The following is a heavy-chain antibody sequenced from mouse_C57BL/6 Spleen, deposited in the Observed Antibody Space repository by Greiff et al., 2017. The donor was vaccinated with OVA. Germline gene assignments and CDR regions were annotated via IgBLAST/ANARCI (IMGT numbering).Heavy chain of an antibody. D-gene: IGHD3-2*02. Sequence: EVQGVESGAELVRPGASVKLSCTASGFNIKDDYMHWVKQRPEQGLEWIGWIDPENGDTEYASKFQGKATITADTSSNTAYLQLSSLTSEDTAVYYCTTDSSGPGYWGQGTTLTVSS. J-gene: IGHJ2*01. CDR2: IDPENGDT. CDR1: GFNIKDDY. CDR3: TTDSSGPGY. V-gene: IGHV14-4*01.